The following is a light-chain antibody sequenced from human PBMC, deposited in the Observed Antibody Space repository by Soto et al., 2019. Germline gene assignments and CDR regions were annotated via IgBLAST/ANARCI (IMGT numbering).Light chain of an antibody. V-gene: IGLV2-14*01. CDR2: EVS. J-gene: IGLJ1*01. CDR3: DSYTSSRAYV. CDR1: SSDVGGYNY. Sequence: LTQPASVSGSPGQSITISCTGTSSDVGGYNYVSWYQQQSGKAPKLIIHEVSNRPSGVSNRFSGSKSGNTASLTISGLQAEDEADYYCDSYTSSRAYVFGIGTKVTVL.